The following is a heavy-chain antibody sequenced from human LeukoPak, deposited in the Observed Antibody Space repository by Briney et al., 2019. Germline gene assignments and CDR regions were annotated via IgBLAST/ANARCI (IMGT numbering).Heavy chain of an antibody. CDR2: IWYDGSNK. J-gene: IGHJ4*02. CDR3: ARAYYYDSSGYPLLGY. D-gene: IGHD3-22*01. V-gene: IGHV3-33*01. Sequence: TGGSLRLSCAASGFTFSSYGMHWVRQAPGKGLEWVAVIWYDGSNKYYADSVKGRFTISRDNSKNTLYLQMNSLRAEDTAVYYCARAYYYDSSGYPLLGYWGQGTLVTVSS. CDR1: GFTFSSYG.